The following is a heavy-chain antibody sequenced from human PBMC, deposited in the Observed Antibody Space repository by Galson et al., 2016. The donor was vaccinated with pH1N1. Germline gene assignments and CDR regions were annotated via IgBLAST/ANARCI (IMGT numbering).Heavy chain of an antibody. CDR3: ARVRLIMPGDPTGYFDF. V-gene: IGHV3-74*01. D-gene: IGHD7-27*01. CDR2: ISSEGSSI. Sequence: LRLSCAASGFTFSSFWMHWVRQVPGKGLVWVSRISSEGSSISYADSVKGRFTISRDNARNTLYLEMNRLRAEDTALYYCARVRLIMPGDPTGYFDFWGQGALVTVSS. CDR1: GFTFSSFW. J-gene: IGHJ4*02.